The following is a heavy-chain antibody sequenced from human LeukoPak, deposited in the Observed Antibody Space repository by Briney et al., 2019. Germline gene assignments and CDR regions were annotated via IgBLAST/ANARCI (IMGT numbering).Heavy chain of an antibody. V-gene: IGHV3-53*01. Sequence: PGGSLRLSCAASGFTVSSNYMSWVRQAPGKGLEWVSVIYSGGSTYYADSVKGRFTISRDNSENTLYLQMNSLRAEDTAAYYCASDYCTNGVCYPHWGQGTLVTVSS. CDR1: GFTVSSNY. CDR2: IYSGGST. CDR3: ASDYCTNGVCYPH. J-gene: IGHJ4*02. D-gene: IGHD2-8*01.